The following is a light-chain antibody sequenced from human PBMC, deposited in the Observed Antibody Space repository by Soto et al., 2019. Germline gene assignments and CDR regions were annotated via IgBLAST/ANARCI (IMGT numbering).Light chain of an antibody. CDR1: SSDVGAYNY. CDR3: SSYTSSNTLV. V-gene: IGLV2-14*01. Sequence: QSALTQPASVSGSPGQSITISCTGTSSDVGAYNYVSWYQQHPGKAPKLMIFEVSDRPSGVSNRFSGSKSGNTASLTISGLQAEDEADYYCSSYTSSNTLVFGGGTQLTFL. J-gene: IGLJ2*01. CDR2: EVS.